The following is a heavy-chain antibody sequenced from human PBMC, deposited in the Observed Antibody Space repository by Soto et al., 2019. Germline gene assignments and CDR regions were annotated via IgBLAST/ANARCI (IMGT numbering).Heavy chain of an antibody. Sequence: PGESLKISCKGSGYSVTRYWISWVRQMPGKGLQWMGRIDPSDSYTNYNPSFQGHVTISADKSISTAYLQWSRLKASDTAMYYCARRRACCGGQCSEQEYWVQGTLVTVSS. J-gene: IGHJ4*02. V-gene: IGHV5-10-1*01. CDR2: IDPSDSYT. CDR1: GYSVTRYW. D-gene: IGHD2-21*01. CDR3: ARRRACCGGQCSEQEY.